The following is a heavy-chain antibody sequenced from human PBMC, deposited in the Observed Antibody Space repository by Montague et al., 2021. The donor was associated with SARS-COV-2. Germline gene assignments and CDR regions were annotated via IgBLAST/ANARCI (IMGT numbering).Heavy chain of an antibody. D-gene: IGHD1-1*01. V-gene: IGHV4-4*02. CDR2: IHHTGGS. J-gene: IGHJ5*02. Sequence: SETLSLTCAVSGASLASGYWWSWVRQSPGKGLEWIVEIHHTGGSNYNPSLVSRVTIFLDHSKNHLTLTLSSVIAADTAMYYCANQHVWQQLCTWGQGALVTVSA. CDR1: GASLASGYW. CDR3: ANQHVWQQLCT.